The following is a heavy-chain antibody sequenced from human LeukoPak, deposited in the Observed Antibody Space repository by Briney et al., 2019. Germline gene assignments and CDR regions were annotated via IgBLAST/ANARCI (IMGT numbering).Heavy chain of an antibody. D-gene: IGHD5-18*01. CDR3: ARDVDTAMVDY. CDR1: GFTFSSYW. Sequence: PGGSLRLSCAASGFTFSSYWMSWVRQAPGKGLEWVANIKQDGSEKYYVDSVKGRFTISRDNAKNSLYLQVNSLRAEDTAVYYCARDVDTAMVDYWGQGTLVTVSS. V-gene: IGHV3-7*01. CDR2: IKQDGSEK. J-gene: IGHJ4*02.